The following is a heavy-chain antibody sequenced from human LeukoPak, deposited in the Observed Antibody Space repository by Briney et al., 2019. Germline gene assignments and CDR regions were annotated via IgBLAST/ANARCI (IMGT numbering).Heavy chain of an antibody. CDR1: GFTFSNYG. Sequence: PGGSLRLSCAASGFTFSNYGMSWVCPAPRKGVEWVSYISSSGRTLNYEDSGKGRFTISRDNAKNSLYLQMNSLRGEDTAVYYCARDIGQYQLPAYYYYHYMDVWGEGTTVTISS. CDR3: ARDIGQYQLPAYYYYHYMDV. J-gene: IGHJ6*03. V-gene: IGHV3-11*01. CDR2: ISSSGRTL. D-gene: IGHD2-2*01.